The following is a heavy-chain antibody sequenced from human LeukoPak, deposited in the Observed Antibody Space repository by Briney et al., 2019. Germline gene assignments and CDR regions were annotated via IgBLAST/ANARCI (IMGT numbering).Heavy chain of an antibody. J-gene: IGHJ6*03. CDR2: IIPIFGTA. CDR1: GGTFSSYA. CDR3: AVTDFGYCSSTSRSDPYYYYYYMDV. V-gene: IGHV1-69*13. Sequence: SVKVSCKASGGTFSSYAISWVRQAPGQGLEWMGGIIPIFGTANYAQKFQGRVTITADESTSTAYMELSSLRSEDTAVYYCAVTDFGYCSSTSRSDPYYYYYYMDVWGKGTTVTVSS. D-gene: IGHD2-2*01.